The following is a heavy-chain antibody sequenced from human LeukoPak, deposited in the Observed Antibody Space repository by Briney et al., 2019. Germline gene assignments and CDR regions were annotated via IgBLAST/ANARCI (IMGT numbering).Heavy chain of an antibody. J-gene: IGHJ4*02. CDR2: ISGSGGST. CDR3: AGDCGGDCYVGY. Sequence: GGSLRLSCAAPGFTFSIYGMSWVRQAPGKGLGWVSAISGSGGSTYYADSVKGRFTISRDNSKNTLYLQMNSLRAEDTAVYYCAGDCGGDCYVGYWGQGTLVTVSS. CDR1: GFTFSIYG. D-gene: IGHD2-21*02. V-gene: IGHV3-23*01.